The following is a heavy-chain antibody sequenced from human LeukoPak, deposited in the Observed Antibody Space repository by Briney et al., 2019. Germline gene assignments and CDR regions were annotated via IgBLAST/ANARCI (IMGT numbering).Heavy chain of an antibody. J-gene: IGHJ4*02. V-gene: IGHV3-23*01. Sequence: GGSLRLSCAASGFTVSSNYMSWVRQAPGRGLEWVSTISYSGGSTYYADSVKGRFTISRDNSKNTLHLQMNSLRAEDTAVYYCTGAPSGTTPNFDYWGQGTLVTVSS. CDR3: TGAPSGTTPNFDY. D-gene: IGHD1-1*01. CDR1: GFTVSSNY. CDR2: ISYSGGST.